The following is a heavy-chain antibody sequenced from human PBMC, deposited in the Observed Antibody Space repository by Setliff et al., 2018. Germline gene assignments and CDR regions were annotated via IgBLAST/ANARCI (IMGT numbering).Heavy chain of an antibody. J-gene: IGHJ4*02. CDR2: IFHSGST. D-gene: IGHD6-13*01. Sequence: PSETLSLTCAVSGYSISSGYYWGWIRQPPGKGLEWIGSIFHSGSTFYSPSLKRRVTISEDMSKNQFFLKLSSVTAADTAVYYCARHSQLDDSSWRTIDYWGQGTLVTVSS. CDR3: ARHSQLDDSSWRTIDY. CDR1: GYSISSGYY. V-gene: IGHV4-38-2*01.